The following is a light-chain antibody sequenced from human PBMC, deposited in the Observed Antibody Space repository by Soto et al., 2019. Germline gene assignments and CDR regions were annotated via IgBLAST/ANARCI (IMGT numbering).Light chain of an antibody. Sequence: DIHLTHSPSSLSAPVGDRVTITWRASHSISKYVNWYQFRPGKAPNLLIYAASSLQSGVPSRFSGSESWTDFTLTITSLHPEDAATYYCQQTYANPITFGQGTRLEI. CDR1: HSISKY. CDR2: AAS. CDR3: QQTYANPIT. J-gene: IGKJ5*01. V-gene: IGKV1-39*01.